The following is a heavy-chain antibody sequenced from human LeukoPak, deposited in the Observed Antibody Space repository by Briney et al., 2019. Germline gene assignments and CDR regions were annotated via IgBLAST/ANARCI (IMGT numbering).Heavy chain of an antibody. CDR3: ARVRRSGSSALGYFDY. D-gene: IGHD1-26*01. Sequence: SETLSLTCAVYGGSFSGYYWSWIRQPPGKGLEWIGEINHSGSTNYNPSLKSRVTISVDTSKNQFSLKLSSVTAADTAVYYCARVRRSGSSALGYFDYWGQGTLVTVSS. CDR2: INHSGST. J-gene: IGHJ4*02. V-gene: IGHV4-34*01. CDR1: GGSFSGYY.